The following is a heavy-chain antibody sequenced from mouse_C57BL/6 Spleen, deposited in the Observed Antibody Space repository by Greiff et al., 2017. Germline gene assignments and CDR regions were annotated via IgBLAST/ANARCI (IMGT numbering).Heavy chain of an antibody. Sequence: QVQLQQSGAELVKPGASVKISCKASGYAFSSYWMNWVKQRPGKGLEWIGQIYPGDGDTKYNGKFKGKATLTADKSSSTAYMQLSSLTSEDSAVYFCAGSEVPRYFGYWGQGTTLTVSS. J-gene: IGHJ2*01. V-gene: IGHV1-80*01. CDR1: GYAFSSYW. CDR2: IYPGDGDT. CDR3: AGSEVPRYFGY.